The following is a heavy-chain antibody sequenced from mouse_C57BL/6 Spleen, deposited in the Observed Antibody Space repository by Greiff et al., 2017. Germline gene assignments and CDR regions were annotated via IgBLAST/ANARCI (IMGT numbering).Heavy chain of an antibody. CDR1: GYTFTSYW. D-gene: IGHD1-1*01. CDR2: IYPSDSAT. V-gene: IGHV1-61*01. J-gene: IGHJ3*01. CDR3: ARGGSSSWFAY. Sequence: QVQLQQPGAELVRPGSSVKLSCKASGYTFTSYWMDWVKQRPGQGLEWIGNIYPSDSATHYNQKFKDKATLTVDKSSSTAYMQLSSLTSEDSAVYYCARGGSSSWFAYWGQGTLVTVSA.